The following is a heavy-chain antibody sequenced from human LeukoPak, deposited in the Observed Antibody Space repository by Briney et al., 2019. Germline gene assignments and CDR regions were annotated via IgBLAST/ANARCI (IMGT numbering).Heavy chain of an antibody. V-gene: IGHV1-18*01. J-gene: IGHJ4*02. CDR2: ISAYNGNT. CDR1: GYTFTSYG. D-gene: IGHD6-13*01. Sequence: ASVKVSCKASGYTFTSYGISWVRQAPGQGLEWMGWISAYNGNTNYAQKLQGRVTMTTDTSTSTAYMEMKSLRSDDTAVYYCARQGLGSSWYYFDYWGQGPLVTVSS. CDR3: ARQGLGSSWYYFDY.